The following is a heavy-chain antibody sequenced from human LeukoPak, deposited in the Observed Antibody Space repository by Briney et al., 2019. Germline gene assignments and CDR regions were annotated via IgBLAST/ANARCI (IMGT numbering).Heavy chain of an antibody. D-gene: IGHD2-2*01. Sequence: SETLSLTCDVYGGSFSGFYWNWIRQPPGKGLEWIGEIDHSGSTNYNPSLKSRVTISVDRANNQFSLKLSSVTAADTAVYYCARHPVVWGQGTLVTVSS. CDR1: GGSFSGFY. CDR3: ARHPVV. J-gene: IGHJ4*02. CDR2: IDHSGST. V-gene: IGHV4-34*01.